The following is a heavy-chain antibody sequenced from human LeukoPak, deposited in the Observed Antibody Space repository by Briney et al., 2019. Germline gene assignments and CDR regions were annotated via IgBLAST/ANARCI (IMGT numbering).Heavy chain of an antibody. D-gene: IGHD5-18*01. Sequence: PGRSLRLSCAASGFTFDDYAMHWVRHAPGKGLEWVSGISWNSGSIGYADSVKGRFTISRGNSKNTLYLQMNSLRAEDTAVYYCAKHEVTAMVNYYYYGMDVWGQGTTVTVSS. V-gene: IGHV3-9*01. J-gene: IGHJ6*02. CDR1: GFTFDDYA. CDR3: AKHEVTAMVNYYYYGMDV. CDR2: ISWNSGSI.